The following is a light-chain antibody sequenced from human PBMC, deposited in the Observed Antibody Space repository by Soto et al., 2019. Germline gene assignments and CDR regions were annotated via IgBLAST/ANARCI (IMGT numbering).Light chain of an antibody. J-gene: IGKJ1*01. V-gene: IGKV1-39*01. CDR3: QQSYSTPM. CDR2: TTS. Sequence: DIQMTQSPSSLSASVVDRFTITCRASQIIGVYLNWYQVKPGKAPKLLIYTTSSLQRGVPSRFSGSGSGTHFTLTISSLQPDDSATYYCQQSYSTPMFGQGTKVDIK. CDR1: QIIGVY.